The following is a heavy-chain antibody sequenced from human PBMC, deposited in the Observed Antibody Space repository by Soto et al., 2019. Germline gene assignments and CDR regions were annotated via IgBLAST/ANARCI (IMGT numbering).Heavy chain of an antibody. Sequence: GASVKVSCKASGYTFTSYDINWVRQATGQGLEWMGWMNPNSGNTGYAQKFQGRVTMTRNTSISTAYMELSSLRSEDTAVYYCAVQDIAVAGTNAFDIWGQGTMFTVSS. CDR3: AVQDIAVAGTNAFDI. CDR1: GYTFTSYD. J-gene: IGHJ3*02. V-gene: IGHV1-8*01. CDR2: MNPNSGNT. D-gene: IGHD6-19*01.